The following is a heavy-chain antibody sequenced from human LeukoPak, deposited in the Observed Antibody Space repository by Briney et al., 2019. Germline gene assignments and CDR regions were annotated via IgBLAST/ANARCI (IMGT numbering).Heavy chain of an antibody. D-gene: IGHD2/OR15-2a*01. CDR1: GGSISSSSYY. CDR2: IYYSGSI. V-gene: IGHV4-39*01. J-gene: IGHJ5*02. CDR3: ARHLLIPRSTSNWFDP. Sequence: SETLSLTCTVSGGSISSSSYYWGWIRQPPGKGLEWIGTIYYSGSIYYNPSLKSRDTISEDTSKNQFSLKLSSVSAADTAVYYCARHLLIPRSTSNWFDPWGQGTLVTVSS.